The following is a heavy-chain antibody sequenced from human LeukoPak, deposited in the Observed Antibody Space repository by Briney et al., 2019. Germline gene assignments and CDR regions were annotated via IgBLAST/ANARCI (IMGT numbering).Heavy chain of an antibody. Sequence: GGSLRLSCAASGFTVSSNYMSWVRQAPGKGLEWVSAISGSGGSTYYADSVKGRFTISRDNSKNTLYLQMNSLRAEDTAVYYCAKVAPRRWDYGDYEHGYWGQGTLVTVSS. V-gene: IGHV3-23*01. CDR2: ISGSGGST. CDR1: GFTVSSNY. D-gene: IGHD4-17*01. CDR3: AKVAPRRWDYGDYEHGY. J-gene: IGHJ4*02.